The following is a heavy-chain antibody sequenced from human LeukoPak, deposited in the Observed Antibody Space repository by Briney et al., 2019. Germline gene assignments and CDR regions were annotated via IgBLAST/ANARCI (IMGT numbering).Heavy chain of an antibody. CDR3: ARRTYSSGHYDY. Sequence: PGGSLRLSCAASGFTFSNSAMSWVRQAPGKGLEWVSSICGNGGYIYYADSVKGRFTISRDNAQNSLYLQMNSLRAEDTAVFYCARRTYSSGHYDYWGQGTLVTVSS. V-gene: IGHV3-21*01. CDR1: GFTFSNSA. J-gene: IGHJ4*02. D-gene: IGHD6-19*01. CDR2: ICGNGGYI.